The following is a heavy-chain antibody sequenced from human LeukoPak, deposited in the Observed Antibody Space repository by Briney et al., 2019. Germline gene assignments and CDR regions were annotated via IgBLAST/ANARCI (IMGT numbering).Heavy chain of an antibody. CDR1: GGSIIAYH. D-gene: IGHD3-9*01. Sequence: SETLSLTCAVSGGSIIAYHWTWIRQPPGKGLEWIAYINYSGSTKYNPSFKSRATISVDTSKNQFSLKLSSVTAADTAVYYCARQGRYFDWFFDYWGRGTLVTVSS. V-gene: IGHV4-59*08. J-gene: IGHJ4*02. CDR2: INYSGST. CDR3: ARQGRYFDWFFDY.